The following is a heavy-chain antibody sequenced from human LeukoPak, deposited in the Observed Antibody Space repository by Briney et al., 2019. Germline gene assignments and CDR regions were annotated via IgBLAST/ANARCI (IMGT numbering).Heavy chain of an antibody. CDR3: ARDDSSGYLD. CDR2: IYYSVST. CDR1: GGSIRSYY. V-gene: IGHV4-59*12. Sequence: PSETLSLTCTDSGGSIRSYYWSWIRQPPGKGLEWIGYIYYSVSTNYNPSLKSRVTISVDTSKDQFSLKLSSVTAADTAVYYCARDDSSGYLDWGQGTLVTVSS. J-gene: IGHJ4*02. D-gene: IGHD3-22*01.